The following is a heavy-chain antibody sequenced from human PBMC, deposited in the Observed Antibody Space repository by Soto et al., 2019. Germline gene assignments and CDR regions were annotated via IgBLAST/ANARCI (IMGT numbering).Heavy chain of an antibody. Sequence: PSETLSLTCAISGDSIGNFYWSWIRQPAGKGLESLGRLSASGRTNYSPSLQSRVTMSLGRSKNRFSLRLTSVSAADTAVYFCARGMGRYFDIWGRGTLVTVSS. CDR2: LSASGRT. J-gene: IGHJ2*01. CDR1: GDSIGNFY. D-gene: IGHD2-8*01. CDR3: ARGMGRYFDI. V-gene: IGHV4-4*07.